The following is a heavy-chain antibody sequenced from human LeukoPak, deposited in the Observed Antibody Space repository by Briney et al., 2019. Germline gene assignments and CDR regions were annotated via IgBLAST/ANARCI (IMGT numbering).Heavy chain of an antibody. CDR3: ARAGGQWLRALDY. Sequence: TSETLSLTCTVSGGSISSGGYYWSWIRQHPGKGLEWIGYIYYSGSTYYNPSLKSRVTISVDTSKNQFSLKLSSVTAADTAVYYCARAGGQWLRALDYWGQGTLVTASS. V-gene: IGHV4-31*03. J-gene: IGHJ4*02. CDR1: GGSISSGGYY. CDR2: IYYSGST. D-gene: IGHD5-12*01.